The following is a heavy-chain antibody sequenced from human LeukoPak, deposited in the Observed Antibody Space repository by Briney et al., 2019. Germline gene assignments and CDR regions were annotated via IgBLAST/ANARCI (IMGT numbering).Heavy chain of an antibody. CDR2: IWYDGSNK. CDR3: ARERTVTTNYYYGMGV. Sequence: SGGSLRLSCAASGFTFSSYGMHWVRQAPGKGLEWVAVIWYDGSNKYYADSVKGRFTISRDNSKNTLYLQMNSLRAEDTAVYYCARERTVTTNYYYGMGVWGKGTTVTVSS. D-gene: IGHD4-17*01. J-gene: IGHJ6*04. CDR1: GFTFSSYG. V-gene: IGHV3-33*01.